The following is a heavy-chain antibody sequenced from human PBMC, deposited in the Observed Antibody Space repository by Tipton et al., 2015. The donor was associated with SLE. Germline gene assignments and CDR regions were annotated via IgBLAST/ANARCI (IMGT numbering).Heavy chain of an antibody. CDR1: GGSISNGAYF. D-gene: IGHD6-19*01. V-gene: IGHV4-30-4*08. CDR2: IYYSGST. Sequence: TLSLTCTVSGGSISNGAYFWSWIRQLPGKGLEWIASIYYSGSTYYNPSLKSRVTISVDTSKNQFSLRLTSVTAADTAVYYCATELFRGYTSGWGPDYWGQGTLVTVSS. J-gene: IGHJ4*02. CDR3: ATELFRGYTSGWGPDY.